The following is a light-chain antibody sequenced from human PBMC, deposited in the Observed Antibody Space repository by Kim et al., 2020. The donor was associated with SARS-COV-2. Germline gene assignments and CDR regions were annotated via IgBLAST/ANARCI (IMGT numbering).Light chain of an antibody. V-gene: IGKV1-27*01. CDR3: QKYDTAPQT. CDR1: QGITNH. J-gene: IGKJ1*01. CDR2: AAS. Sequence: DIQMTQSPPSLSASVGDRVTITCRASQGITNHLAWYQQKPGKVPKLLIYAASTLVSGVPSRFGGSGSGTDFTLTISSLQPKDVATYYCQKYDTAPQTFGQGTKVDIK.